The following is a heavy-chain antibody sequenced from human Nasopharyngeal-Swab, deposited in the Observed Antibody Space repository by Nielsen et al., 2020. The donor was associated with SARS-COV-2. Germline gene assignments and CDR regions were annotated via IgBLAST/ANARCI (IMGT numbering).Heavy chain of an antibody. V-gene: IGHV4-39*01. CDR2: IYYSGST. CDR1: CCSISSSSYY. J-gene: IGHJ4*02. Sequence: SETLSLTFTVSCCSISSSSYYWGWIRQPPGKGLEWIGSIYYSGSTYYNPSLKSRVTISVDTSKNQFSLKLSSVTAADTDVYYCARSCGGDCYGGFDYWGKGTLVTVS. D-gene: IGHD2-21*02. CDR3: ARSCGGDCYGGFDY.